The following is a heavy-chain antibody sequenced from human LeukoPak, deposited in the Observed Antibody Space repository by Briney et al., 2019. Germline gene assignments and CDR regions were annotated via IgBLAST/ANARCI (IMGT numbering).Heavy chain of an antibody. V-gene: IGHV3-30*18. D-gene: IGHD5-18*01. CDR3: AKDQGYTYGHSFDY. CDR2: ISYDGSKE. Sequence: GRSLRLSCAASGFTFGSYGMHWVRQAPGKGLEWVALISYDGSKEYYGDSVKGRFTISRDNSKNTLYLQMNSLRAEDTAVYYCAKDQGYTYGHSFDYWAREPWSPSPQ. CDR1: GFTFGSYG. J-gene: IGHJ4*02.